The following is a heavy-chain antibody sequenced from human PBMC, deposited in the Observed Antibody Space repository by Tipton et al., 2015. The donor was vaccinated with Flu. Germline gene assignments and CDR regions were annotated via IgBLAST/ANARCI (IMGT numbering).Heavy chain of an antibody. D-gene: IGHD1-26*01. CDR3: ARYGTYDGSRYFQH. CDR2: TNHSGGT. V-gene: IGHV4-34*01. Sequence: TLSLTCAVNDGSFLNYVWTWIRQSPGKGLEWIGETNHSGGTKYNPSLKSRVTISLDTSKNHFFLNLTSMTAADTAMYYCARYGTYDGSRYFQHWGQGTLVTVSS. CDR1: DGSFLNYV. J-gene: IGHJ1*01.